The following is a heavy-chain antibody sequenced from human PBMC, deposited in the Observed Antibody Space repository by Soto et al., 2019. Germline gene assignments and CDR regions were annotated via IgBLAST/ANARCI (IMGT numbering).Heavy chain of an antibody. CDR3: ARDPYHVLMVNAPNLYGMDV. Sequence: VSVKVSCKASGYTFTTYYICWVRHAPGQGLEWMGRISTYNGNTNYPQSLQGRLTLTTDTSTTTAYMELRSLRSDDTAVYYCARDPYHVLMVNAPNLYGMDVWGQGTTVTVSS. D-gene: IGHD2-8*01. CDR2: ISTYNGNT. CDR1: GYTFTTYY. V-gene: IGHV1-18*01. J-gene: IGHJ6*02.